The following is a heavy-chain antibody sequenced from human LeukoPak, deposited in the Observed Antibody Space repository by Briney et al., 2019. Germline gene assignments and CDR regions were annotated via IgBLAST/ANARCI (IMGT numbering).Heavy chain of an antibody. J-gene: IGHJ4*02. CDR3: ARAEYYDSSGYYSLAGFDY. D-gene: IGHD3-22*01. V-gene: IGHV1-69*05. Sequence: GASVKVSCKASGGTSSNYAISWVRQAPGQGLEWMGGIIPIFGTANYAQKFQGRVTITTDESTSTAYMELSSLRSEDTAVYSCARAEYYDSSGYYSLAGFDYWGQGTLVTVSS. CDR2: IIPIFGTA. CDR1: GGTSSNYA.